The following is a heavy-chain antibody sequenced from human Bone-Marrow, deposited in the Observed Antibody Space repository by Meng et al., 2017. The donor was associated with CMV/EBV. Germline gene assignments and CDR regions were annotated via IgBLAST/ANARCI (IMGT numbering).Heavy chain of an antibody. J-gene: IGHJ6*02. Sequence: SETLSLTCAVYGGSFSGYYWSWIRQPPGKGLEWIGEINHSGSTNYNPSLKSRVTISVDTSKNQFSLKLSSVTAADTAVYYCARTMHCSSTSCYGRYYYYGMDVWGQGHTVNVAS. D-gene: IGHD2-2*01. CDR3: ARTMHCSSTSCYGRYYYYGMDV. CDR2: INHSGST. CDR1: GGSFSGYY. V-gene: IGHV4-34*01.